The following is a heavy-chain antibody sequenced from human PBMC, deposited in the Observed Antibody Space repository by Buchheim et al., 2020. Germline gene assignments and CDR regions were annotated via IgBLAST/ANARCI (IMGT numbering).Heavy chain of an antibody. Sequence: EVQLVQSGVEMKKPGESLKISCETSGYKFSSYWIGWVRQMPGKGLEWMGVIYPPDSDTRYSPSLEGQVTISADKSISTAFLQSSRLRASETATYFCVRGREYPNGWNLDYWGQGT. CDR3: VRGREYPNGWNLDY. V-gene: IGHV5-51*01. CDR1: GYKFSSYW. CDR2: IYPPDSDT. D-gene: IGHD1-1*01. J-gene: IGHJ4*02.